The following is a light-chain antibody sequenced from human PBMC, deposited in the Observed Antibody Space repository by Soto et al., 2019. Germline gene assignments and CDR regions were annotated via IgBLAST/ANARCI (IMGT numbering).Light chain of an antibody. J-gene: IGLJ2*01. CDR2: NTN. CDR3: LIFFGGVHV. V-gene: IGLV7-43*01. CDR1: TGAVTNDNF. Sequence: QAVVTQEPSLTVSPGGTVTLTCASSTGAVTNDNFAAWFHQKPGQVPRALIYNTNNRHSWTPARFSGFLLGDKAALALSNVQPEYEADYYGLIFFGGVHVFGGGTKLTVL.